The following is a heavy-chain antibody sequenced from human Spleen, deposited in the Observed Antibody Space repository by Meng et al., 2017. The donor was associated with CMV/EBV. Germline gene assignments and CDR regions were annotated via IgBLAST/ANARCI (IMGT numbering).Heavy chain of an antibody. V-gene: IGHV1-2*02. CDR1: GYTFTGYY. J-gene: IGHJ3*02. D-gene: IGHD1-1*01. Sequence: ASVKVSCKASGYTFTGYYMHWVRQAPGQGLEWMGWINPNSGGTNYAQKFQGRVTMTRDTSISTAYMELSRLRSDDTAVYYCARVLERSFLNDAFDIWGQGTMVTVS. CDR2: INPNSGGT. CDR3: ARVLERSFLNDAFDI.